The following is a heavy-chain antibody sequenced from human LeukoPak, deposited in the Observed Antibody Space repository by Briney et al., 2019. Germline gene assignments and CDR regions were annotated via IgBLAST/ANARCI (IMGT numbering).Heavy chain of an antibody. J-gene: IGHJ4*02. D-gene: IGHD3-9*01. CDR3: STDQGGDILTGC. CDR2: ISYDGSNK. CDR1: GFTFSGYP. Sequence: PGKSLRLSCAASGFTFSGYPIHWVRQAPGKGLEWVAVISYDGSNKYYADSVKGRFTISRDNSKNTLYLQMNSLKTEDTALYYCSTDQGGDILTGCWGQGTLVTVSS. V-gene: IGHV3-30-3*01.